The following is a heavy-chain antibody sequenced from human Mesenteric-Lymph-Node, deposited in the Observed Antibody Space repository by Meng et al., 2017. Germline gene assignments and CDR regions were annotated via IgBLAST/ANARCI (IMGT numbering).Heavy chain of an antibody. CDR3: AKSTGSGYYIIDY. J-gene: IGHJ4*02. CDR2: ISWNSGNI. CDR1: GITFDDYA. V-gene: IGHV3-9*01. Sequence: SLKISCAASGITFDDYAMHWVRQAPGKGLEWVSGISWNSGNIGYADSVKGRFTISRDNAKNSLYLQMNSLGVEDTAVYYCAKSTGSGYYIIDYWGQGTLVTVSS. D-gene: IGHD3-22*01.